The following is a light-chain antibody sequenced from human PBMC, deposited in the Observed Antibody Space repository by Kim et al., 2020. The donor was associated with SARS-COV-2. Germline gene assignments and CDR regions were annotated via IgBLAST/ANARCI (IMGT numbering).Light chain of an antibody. CDR2: QDS. CDR1: KLGDKY. V-gene: IGLV3-1*01. CDR3: QAWDSSTVI. J-gene: IGLJ2*01. Sequence: ELTQPPSVSVSPGQTASITCSGDKLGDKYACWYQQKPGQSPVLVIYQDSKRPSGIPERFSGSNSGKTATLTISGTQAMDEADYYCQAWDSSTVIFGGG.